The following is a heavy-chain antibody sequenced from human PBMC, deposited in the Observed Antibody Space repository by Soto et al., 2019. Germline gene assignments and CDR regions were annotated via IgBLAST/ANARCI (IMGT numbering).Heavy chain of an antibody. CDR3: ARAQGVPAAIPGWWFDP. Sequence: SETLSLTCTVSGGSISSGGYYWSWIRQHPGKGLEWIGYIYYSGSTYYNPSLKSRVTISADTSKNQFSLKLSSVTAADTAVYYCARAQGVPAAIPGWWFDPWGQGTLVTVSS. J-gene: IGHJ5*02. D-gene: IGHD2-2*01. CDR2: IYYSGST. CDR1: GGSISSGGYY. V-gene: IGHV4-31*03.